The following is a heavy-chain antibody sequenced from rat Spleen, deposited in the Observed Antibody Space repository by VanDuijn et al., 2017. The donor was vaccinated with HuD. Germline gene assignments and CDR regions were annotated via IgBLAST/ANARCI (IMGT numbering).Heavy chain of an antibody. CDR1: GYSITTNY. CDR2: IRSSGSS. J-gene: IGHJ4*01. Sequence: EVQLQESGPGLVKPSQSLSLTCSITGYSITTNYWGWIRKFPGNKMEWIGHIRSSGSSSYNPSLESRISITRDTSKNQFFLHLNSVTAEDTATYYCARQGNYGGFSGIMDAWGQGASVTVSS. V-gene: IGHV3-1*01. CDR3: ARQGNYGGFSGIMDA. D-gene: IGHD1-11*01.